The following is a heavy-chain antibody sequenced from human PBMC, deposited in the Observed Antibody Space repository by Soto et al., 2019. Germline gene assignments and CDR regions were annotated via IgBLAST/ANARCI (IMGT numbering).Heavy chain of an antibody. Sequence: QLQLQESGSGLVKPSQTLSLTCAVSGGSISSGGYSWRWIRQPPGKGLEWIGYIYHSGSTYYNPSLKSRVTISVDRSKNQFSLKLSSVTAAVTAVYYCATVPDRWGQGTLVTVSS. J-gene: IGHJ5*02. CDR1: GGSISSGGYS. CDR2: IYHSGST. D-gene: IGHD2-2*01. V-gene: IGHV4-30-2*01. CDR3: ATVPDR.